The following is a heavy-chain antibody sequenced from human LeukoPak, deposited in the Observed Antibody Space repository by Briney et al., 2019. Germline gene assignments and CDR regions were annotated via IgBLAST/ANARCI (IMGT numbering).Heavy chain of an antibody. J-gene: IGHJ4*02. CDR2: VSPPGGGT. Sequence: GGTLRLSCAASGFTFSNHGMNWVRQAPGKGLEWLSGVSPPGGGTYYADSVKGRFTISRDDSKNTLSLQMNSLRVEDTAVYYCARDLAWGAFDYWGQGTLVTVSS. CDR3: ARDLAWGAFDY. CDR1: GFTFSNHG. D-gene: IGHD7-27*01. V-gene: IGHV3-23*01.